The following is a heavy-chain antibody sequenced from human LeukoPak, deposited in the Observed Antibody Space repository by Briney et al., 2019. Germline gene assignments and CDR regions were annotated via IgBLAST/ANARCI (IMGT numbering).Heavy chain of an antibody. CDR1: GGSISSYY. V-gene: IGHV4-59*01. CDR2: IYYSGST. J-gene: IGHJ4*02. D-gene: IGHD6-19*01. CDR3: ATNPYSSGWYGSPGDY. Sequence: SETLSLTCTVSGGSISSYYWSWIRQPPGKGLEWIGYIYYSGSTNYNPSLKSRVTISVDTSKNQFSLKLSSVTAADTAVYYCATNPYSSGWYGSPGDYWGQGTLVTVSS.